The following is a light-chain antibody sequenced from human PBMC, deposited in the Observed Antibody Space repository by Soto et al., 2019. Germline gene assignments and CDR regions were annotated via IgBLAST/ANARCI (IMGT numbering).Light chain of an antibody. CDR1: QGISSY. J-gene: IGKJ3*01. CDR3: QQASSFPFT. V-gene: IGKV1-12*01. CDR2: AAS. Sequence: DVQMTQSPSFVSASVGDRVTITCRASQGISSYLAWYQQKPGKAPKLLIYAASSLQSGVPSRFSGSGSGTDFTLTISSRQPEDFATYFCQQASSFPFTFGPGTKVDIK.